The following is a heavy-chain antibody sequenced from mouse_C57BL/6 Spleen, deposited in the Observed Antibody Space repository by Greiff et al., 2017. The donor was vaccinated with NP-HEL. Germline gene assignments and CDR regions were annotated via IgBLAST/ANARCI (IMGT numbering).Heavy chain of an antibody. CDR3: ARHGDWPHFDY. D-gene: IGHD4-1*01. V-gene: IGHV5-6*01. CDR2: ISSGGSYT. J-gene: IGHJ2*01. Sequence: EVKLVESGGDLVKPGGSLKLSCAASGFTFSSYGMSWVRQTPDKRLEWVATISSGGSYTYYPDSVKGRFTISRDNAKNTLYLQMSSLKSEDTAMYYCARHGDWPHFDYWGQGTTLTVSS. CDR1: GFTFSSYG.